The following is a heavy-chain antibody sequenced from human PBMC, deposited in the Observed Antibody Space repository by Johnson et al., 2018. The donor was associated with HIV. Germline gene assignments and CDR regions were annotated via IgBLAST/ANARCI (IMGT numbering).Heavy chain of an antibody. V-gene: IGHV3-72*01. CDR1: GFTFSDHY. J-gene: IGHJ3*01. Sequence: VQLVESGGGLVQPGGSLRLSCAASGFTFSDHYMDWVRQAPGEGLEWVGRTKNKANSYTTEYAASVKGRFTISRDDSKNSLFLQMKSLKTEDTAVYYCARGRRRGAWLDAFDLWGQGTMVTVSS. D-gene: IGHD3-22*01. CDR2: TKNKANSYTT. CDR3: ARGRRRGAWLDAFDL.